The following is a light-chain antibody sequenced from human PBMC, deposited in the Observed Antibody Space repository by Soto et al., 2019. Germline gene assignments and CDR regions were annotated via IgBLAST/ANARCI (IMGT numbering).Light chain of an antibody. CDR1: SSDVGGYNY. J-gene: IGLJ1*01. CDR2: EVS. Sequence: QSALAQPASVSGSPGQSITISCTGTSSDVGGYNYVSWDQLHPGKAPKLMVYEVSNRPSGVSNCFSCSKSGNTASLTISGLQAEDEADYYCSSYTSSTAYVFGTGTKVTVL. CDR3: SSYTSSTAYV. V-gene: IGLV2-14*01.